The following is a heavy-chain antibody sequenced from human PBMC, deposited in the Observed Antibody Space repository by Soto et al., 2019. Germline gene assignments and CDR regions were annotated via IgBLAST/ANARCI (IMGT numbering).Heavy chain of an antibody. CDR2: VNHGGRT. J-gene: IGHJ4*02. D-gene: IGHD6-19*01. V-gene: IGHV4-34*02. CDR3: ARGREQWLKSGPCDF. Sequence: QVQVQQWGAGLLKPSETLSLICAVYGESFSGYFWSWIRQSPGKGPEWIGEVNHGGRTNYNPSLESRVTISVDTSKKQFVLQMTSVTAADTAVYYCARGREQWLKSGPCDFWGQGSLVAVSS. CDR1: GESFSGYF.